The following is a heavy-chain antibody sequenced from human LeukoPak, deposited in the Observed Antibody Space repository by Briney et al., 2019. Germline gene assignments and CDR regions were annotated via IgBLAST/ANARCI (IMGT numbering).Heavy chain of an antibody. D-gene: IGHD3-9*01. CDR2: IGGNDGKT. CDR3: TKVIRNYDMAFDY. J-gene: IGHJ4*02. Sequence: GGSLRLSCATSGFIFSNYAMSWVRQAPGKGLEWVSSIGGNDGKTYYRDSVKGRFTISRDNSKNTLYLQVNSLRAEDTAVYHCTKVIRNYDMAFDYWGQGTLVTVSS. CDR1: GFIFSNYA. V-gene: IGHV3-23*01.